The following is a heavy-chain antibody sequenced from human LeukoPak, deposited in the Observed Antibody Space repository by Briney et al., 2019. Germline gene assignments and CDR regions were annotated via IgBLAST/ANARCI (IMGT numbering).Heavy chain of an antibody. J-gene: IGHJ6*03. CDR2: ISGYNGNT. V-gene: IGHV1-18*01. CDR1: GYTFTNYG. D-gene: IGHD3-10*01. CDR3: ARFSHGSGSYRTYYYYFMDV. Sequence: HGASVKVSCKASGYTFTNYGISWVRQAPGQGFEWMGWISGYNGNTNYAQKLQGRVTMTTDTSTSTAYMELRSLRSDDTAVYYCARFSHGSGSYRTYYYYFMDVWGKGTTVTISS.